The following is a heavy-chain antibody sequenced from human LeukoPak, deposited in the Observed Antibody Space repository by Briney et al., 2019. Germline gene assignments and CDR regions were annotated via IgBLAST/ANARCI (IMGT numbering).Heavy chain of an antibody. D-gene: IGHD3-10*01. J-gene: IGHJ4*02. CDR1: GDSVSSNSAA. Sequence: SQSLSLTCAISGDSVSSNSAAWNWIRQSPSRGLEWLGRTYYRSKWYNDYVVSVKSRITTNPDTSKNQFSLQLNSVTPEDTAVYFGESYFDYWGQGTLVTVSS. V-gene: IGHV6-1*01. CDR2: TYYRSKWYN. CDR3: ESYFDY.